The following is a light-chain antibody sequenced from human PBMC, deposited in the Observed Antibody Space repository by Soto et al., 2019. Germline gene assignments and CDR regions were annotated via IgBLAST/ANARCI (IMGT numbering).Light chain of an antibody. V-gene: IGLV1-40*01. CDR1: SSNIGAGYD. Sequence: QLVLTQPPSVSGAPGQRVTISCTGSSSNIGAGYDVLGYQQLPGTAPKLLIYGNSNRPSGVPDRFSGSKSGTSASLAITGLQAEDEADYYCQSYDSSLSGSVFGGGTKVTVL. J-gene: IGLJ2*01. CDR2: GNS. CDR3: QSYDSSLSGSV.